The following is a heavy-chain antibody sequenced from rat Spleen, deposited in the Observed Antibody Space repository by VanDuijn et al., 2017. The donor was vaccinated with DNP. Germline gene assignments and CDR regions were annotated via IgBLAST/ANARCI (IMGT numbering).Heavy chain of an antibody. CDR1: GFTFSNYA. J-gene: IGHJ4*01. V-gene: IGHV5-20*01. CDR2: IIYYGVHA. CDR3: TSPVPSGHYVMDA. Sequence: EVKLVESGGGLVQPGRSMKLSCAASGFTFSNYAMAWVRQAPTKGLEWVATIIYYGVHAYYRGSVKGRFTISRDNAKNSLYLQMDSLRSEDTATYYCTSPVPSGHYVMDAWGQGTSVTVSS. D-gene: IGHD4-3*01.